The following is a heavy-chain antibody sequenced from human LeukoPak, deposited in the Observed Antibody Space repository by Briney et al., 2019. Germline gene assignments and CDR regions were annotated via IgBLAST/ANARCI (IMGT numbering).Heavy chain of an antibody. D-gene: IGHD3-10*01. CDR1: GGSISSYY. CDR2: IYYSGST. J-gene: IGHJ6*03. CDR3: ARRSITMVRGVIQYYYYYYTDV. Sequence: SETLSLTCTVSGGSISSYYWSWIRQPPGKGLEWIGYIYYSGSTNYNPSLKSRVTISVDTSKNQFSLKLSSVTAADTAVYYCARRSITMVRGVIQYYYYYYTDVWSKGTSVTISS. V-gene: IGHV4-59*12.